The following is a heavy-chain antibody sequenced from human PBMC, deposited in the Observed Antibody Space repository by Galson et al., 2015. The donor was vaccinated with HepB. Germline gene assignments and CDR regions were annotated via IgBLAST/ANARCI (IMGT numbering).Heavy chain of an antibody. J-gene: IGHJ1*01. Sequence: SLRLSCAASGFTFSSYAMSWVRQAPGKGLQWVSTISGSGGSTYYADSVKGRFTISRDNSKNTLCLQMNSLRAEDTAVFYCAKDWSSGNPRYFQHWGQGTLVTVSS. D-gene: IGHD3-22*01. CDR1: GFTFSSYA. CDR2: ISGSGGST. CDR3: AKDWSSGNPRYFQH. V-gene: IGHV3-23*01.